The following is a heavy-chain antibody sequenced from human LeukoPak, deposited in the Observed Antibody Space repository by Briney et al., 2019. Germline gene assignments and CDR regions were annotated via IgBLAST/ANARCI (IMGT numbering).Heavy chain of an antibody. CDR2: IYDRGST. CDR1: GGSISSYY. Sequence: PPETLSLTCTVSGGSISSYYWSWIRQPPGKGLEWIGNIYDRGSTKYNPSLKSRVTISVDTSKNQFSLRLSSVTAADTAVYYCARGRTFDNWGDGTLVAVSS. CDR3: ARGRTFDN. V-gene: IGHV4-59*01. J-gene: IGHJ4*01.